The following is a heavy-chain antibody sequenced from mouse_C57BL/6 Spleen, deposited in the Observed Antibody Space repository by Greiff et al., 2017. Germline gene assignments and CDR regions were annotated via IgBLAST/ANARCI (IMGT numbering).Heavy chain of an antibody. V-gene: IGHV1-61*01. Sequence: QVQLQQPGAELVRPGSSVKLSCKASGYTFTSYWMAWVKQRPGQGLEWIGNIYPSDSETHYNQKFKDKATLTVDKSSSTAYMQLSSLTSEDSAVYYCARGGNYGNCLFAYWGQGTLVTVSA. CDR1: GYTFTSYW. D-gene: IGHD2-1*01. CDR3: ARGGNYGNCLFAY. CDR2: IYPSDSET. J-gene: IGHJ3*01.